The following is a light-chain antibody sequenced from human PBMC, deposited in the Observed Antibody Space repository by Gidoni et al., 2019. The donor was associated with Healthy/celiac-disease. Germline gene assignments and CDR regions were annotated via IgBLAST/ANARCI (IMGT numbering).Light chain of an antibody. CDR1: SSDVGGYNY. CDR2: DVS. J-gene: IGLJ2*01. Sequence: QSALTQPASVSGSPGQSITISCTGTSSDVGGYNYVSWYQQHPGKAPKLMIYDVSNRPSGVSNRFSGSKSGNTASLTISGLQAEDEADYYCSSYTSSSTRVFGGGTKPTGL. V-gene: IGLV2-14*01. CDR3: SSYTSSSTRV.